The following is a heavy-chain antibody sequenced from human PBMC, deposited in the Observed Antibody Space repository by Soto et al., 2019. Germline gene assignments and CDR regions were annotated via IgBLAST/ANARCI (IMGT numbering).Heavy chain of an antibody. Sequence: QVQLVQSGAEVKKPGSSVKVSCKASGGTFNCYTISWVRQAPGQGLEWMGRIIPILGIANYAQKFQGRVTITADKSTSTAYMELTSLRSEDTAVYYCARDLVPDQYQPLFEAFDIWGQGTIVTVSS. CDR1: GGTFNCYT. V-gene: IGHV1-69*08. CDR3: ARDLVPDQYQPLFEAFDI. D-gene: IGHD2-2*01. CDR2: IIPILGIA. J-gene: IGHJ3*02.